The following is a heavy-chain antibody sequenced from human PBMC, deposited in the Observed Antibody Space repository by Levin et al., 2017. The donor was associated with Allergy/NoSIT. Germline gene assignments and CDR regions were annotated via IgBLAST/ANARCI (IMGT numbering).Heavy chain of an antibody. J-gene: IGHJ4*02. Sequence: AGGSLRLSCVASGFTFSDYYMSWIRQAPGKGLEWISYISNDGKFIFYADSLKGRFTISRDDANNSLFLEINSLRADDTAVYYCARDIRSNMEIGFAYWGQGTLVTVSS. CDR2: ISNDGKFI. CDR3: ARDIRSNMEIGFAY. D-gene: IGHD3-10*01. V-gene: IGHV3-11*01. CDR1: GFTFSDYY.